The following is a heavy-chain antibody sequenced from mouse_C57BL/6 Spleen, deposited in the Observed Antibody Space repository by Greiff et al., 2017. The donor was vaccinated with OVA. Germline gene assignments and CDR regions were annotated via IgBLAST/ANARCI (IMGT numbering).Heavy chain of an antibody. CDR2: INPSTGGT. J-gene: IGHJ3*01. CDR3: AMGGTVAGCAY. Sequence: VQLQQSGPELVKPGASVKISCKASGYSFTGYYMNWVKQSPEKSLEWIGEINPSTGGTTYNQKFKAKATLTVDKSSSTAYMQLKRLTSEDSAVYYCAMGGTVAGCAYWGQGTLVTVSA. D-gene: IGHD1-1*01. CDR1: GYSFTGYY. V-gene: IGHV1-42*01.